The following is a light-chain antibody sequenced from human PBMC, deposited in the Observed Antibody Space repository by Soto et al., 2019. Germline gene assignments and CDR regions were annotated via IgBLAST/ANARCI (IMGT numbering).Light chain of an antibody. CDR3: TSYAGGNNV. CDR2: EVN. J-gene: IGLJ1*01. CDR1: SSDVGGYNF. Sequence: QSVLTQPPSAPGSPGQSVTISCTGTSSDVGGYNFVSWYQQYPGKVPKLMVYEVNKRPSGVPDRFSGSKSGNTASLTVSGLQADDEADYYCTSYAGGNNVFGTGTKLTVL. V-gene: IGLV2-8*01.